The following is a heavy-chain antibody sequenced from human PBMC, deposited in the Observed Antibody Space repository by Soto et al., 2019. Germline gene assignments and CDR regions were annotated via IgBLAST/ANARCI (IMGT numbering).Heavy chain of an antibody. CDR3: AKPLIVVVVAATPNWFDP. Sequence: PGGSLRLSCAASGFTFSSYAMSWVRQAPGKGLEWVSAISGSGGSTYYADSVKGRFTISRDNSKNTLYLQMNSLRAEDTAVYYCAKPLIVVVVAATPNWFDPWGQGTLVTVSS. CDR2: ISGSGGST. V-gene: IGHV3-23*01. CDR1: GFTFSSYA. J-gene: IGHJ5*02. D-gene: IGHD2-15*01.